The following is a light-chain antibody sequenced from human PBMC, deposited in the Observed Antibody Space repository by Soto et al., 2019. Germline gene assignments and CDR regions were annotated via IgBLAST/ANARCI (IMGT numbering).Light chain of an antibody. CDR2: ASS. CDR3: LQHNNLPFT. V-gene: IGKV1-17*01. Sequence: DVQMTQSPSSLSAAVGDRVTITCRASQDIGNDLDWYQQKPGKAPKRLIYASSSWQIGAPARFSGSGSGTEFTLTVSGLQPEDFATYYCLQHNNLPFTFGPGTIVDV. J-gene: IGKJ3*01. CDR1: QDIGND.